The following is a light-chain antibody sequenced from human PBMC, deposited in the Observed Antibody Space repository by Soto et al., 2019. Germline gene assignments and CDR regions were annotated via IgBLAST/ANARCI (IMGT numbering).Light chain of an antibody. V-gene: IGKV3D-20*02. CDR3: QQRSSCPLT. J-gene: IGKJ4*01. CDR2: RIS. CDR1: QTLGRNY. Sequence: ETVLTQSPGTLSMSPGETATLSCRASQTLGRNYLAWYQQKPGQAPRLLIHRISIRAAGISDRFSGSASGTDFTLTIRRLEPEDFAVYYCQQRSSCPLTFGGGTKVEIK.